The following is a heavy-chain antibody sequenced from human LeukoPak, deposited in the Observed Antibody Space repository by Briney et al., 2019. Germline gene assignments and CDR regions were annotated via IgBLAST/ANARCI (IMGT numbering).Heavy chain of an antibody. CDR2: ISSSGSTI. CDR3: ARVSQWLGHYFDY. Sequence: PGGSPRLSCAASGFTFSDYYMSWIRQAPGKGLEWVSYISSSGSTIYYADSVKGRFTISRDNAKNSLYLQMNSLRAEDTAVYYCARVSQWLGHYFDYWGQGTLVTVSS. J-gene: IGHJ4*02. V-gene: IGHV3-11*01. D-gene: IGHD6-19*01. CDR1: GFTFSDYY.